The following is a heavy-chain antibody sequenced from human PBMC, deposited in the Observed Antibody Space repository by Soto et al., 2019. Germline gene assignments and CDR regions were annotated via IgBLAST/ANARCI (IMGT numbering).Heavy chain of an antibody. Sequence: GGSLRLSCAVSGFTFSSYSVNWVRQAPGKGLEWLSYISSTGSAIYYADSVKGRFTISRDNAKNSLYLQMNSLRDEDSAVYYCAGSRSYYYVGFDYWGQGTQVTVSS. D-gene: IGHD3-22*01. CDR3: AGSRSYYYVGFDY. CDR1: GFTFSSYS. CDR2: ISSTGSAI. V-gene: IGHV3-48*02. J-gene: IGHJ4*02.